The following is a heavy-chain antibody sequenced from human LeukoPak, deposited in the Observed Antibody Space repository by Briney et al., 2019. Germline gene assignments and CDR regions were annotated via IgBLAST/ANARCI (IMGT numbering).Heavy chain of an antibody. V-gene: IGHV4-38-2*02. J-gene: IGHJ5*02. CDR1: GYSISSTYY. CDR3: ARVSRVFGSSGFNWFDP. CDR2: IYHSGST. D-gene: IGHD6-19*01. Sequence: SETLSLTCTVSGYSISSTYYWGWIRQPPGKGLEWIGSIYHSGSTYYNPSLKSRVTISVDTSKNQFSLKLSSVTAADTAVYYCARVSRVFGSSGFNWFDPWGQGTLVTVSS.